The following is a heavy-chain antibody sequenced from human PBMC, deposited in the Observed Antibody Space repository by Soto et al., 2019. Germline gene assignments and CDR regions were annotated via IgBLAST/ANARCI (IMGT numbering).Heavy chain of an antibody. CDR3: ARGASETTNFDY. J-gene: IGHJ4*01. CDR1: GYTFTNHD. D-gene: IGHD1-1*01. Sequence: ASVKVSWKTSGYTFTNHDINWVRQATGQGLEWMGWMNPNSGDTGSAPKFEGRVIMTRSTSMSTAYMEVSSLRSEDTAVYYCARGASETTNFDYWGQGTLVT. CDR2: MNPNSGDT. V-gene: IGHV1-8*01.